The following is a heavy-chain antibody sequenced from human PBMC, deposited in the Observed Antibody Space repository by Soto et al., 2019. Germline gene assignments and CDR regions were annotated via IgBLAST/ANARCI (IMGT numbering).Heavy chain of an antibody. Sequence: GASVKVSCKVSGYTLTELSMHWVRQAPGKGLEWMGGFDPEDGETIYAQKFQGRVTMTEDTSTDTAYMELSSLRSEDTAVYYCATSKHYYDSGHFDYWGQGTLVTVSS. CDR3: ATSKHYYDSGHFDY. V-gene: IGHV1-24*01. J-gene: IGHJ4*02. CDR1: GYTLTELS. CDR2: FDPEDGET. D-gene: IGHD3-22*01.